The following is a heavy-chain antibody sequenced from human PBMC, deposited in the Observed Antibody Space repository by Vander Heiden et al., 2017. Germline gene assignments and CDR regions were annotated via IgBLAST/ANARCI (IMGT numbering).Heavy chain of an antibody. J-gene: IGHJ4*02. CDR3: AKGSDLSSSGWIDY. CDR1: GFTFEDYA. Sequence: EVQLVESGGGLVQPGRSLRLSCAASGFTFEDYAMHWVRQAPGKGREWVSGISWNSGSIGYADSVKGRFTISRDNAKNSLYLQMNSLRAEDTALYYCAKGSDLSSSGWIDYWGQGTLVTVSS. V-gene: IGHV3-9*01. CDR2: ISWNSGSI. D-gene: IGHD6-19*01.